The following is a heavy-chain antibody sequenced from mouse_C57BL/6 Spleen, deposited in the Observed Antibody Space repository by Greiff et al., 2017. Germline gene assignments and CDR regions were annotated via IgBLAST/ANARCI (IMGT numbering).Heavy chain of an antibody. J-gene: IGHJ1*03. CDR3: AREGNITTVVATNFDV. D-gene: IGHD1-1*01. CDR2: INPNNGGT. CDR1: GYTFTDYY. Sequence: EVQLQQSGPELVKPGASVKISCKASGYTFTDYYMNWVKQSHGKSLEWIGDINPNNGGTSYNQKFKGKATLTVDKSSSTAYMELRSLTSEDSAVYYCAREGNITTVVATNFDVWGTGTTVTVSS. V-gene: IGHV1-26*01.